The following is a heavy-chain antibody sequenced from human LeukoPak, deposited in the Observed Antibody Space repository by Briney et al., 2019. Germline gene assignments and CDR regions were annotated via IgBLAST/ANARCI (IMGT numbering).Heavy chain of an antibody. J-gene: IGHJ6*02. CDR2: ISYDGNKK. Sequence: PGGSLRLSCGASGFTFSSYGMHWVRQAPGKGLEWVALISYDGNKKYFADSVKGRFIISRDNSKNTLYLQMNSLRDKDTAVYYCAKGKGYYYNGMDVWGQGTTVTVSS. V-gene: IGHV3-30*18. CDR3: AKGKGYYYNGMDV. CDR1: GFTFSSYG.